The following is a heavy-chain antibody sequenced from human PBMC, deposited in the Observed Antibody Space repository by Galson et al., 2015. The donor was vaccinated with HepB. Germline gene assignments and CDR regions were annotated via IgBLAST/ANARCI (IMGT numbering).Heavy chain of an antibody. D-gene: IGHD4-17*01. V-gene: IGHV1-3*04. CDR1: GYTFTNYG. Sequence: SVKVSCKASGYTFTNYGIQWERQAPGQRLEWMTWINTGNGDTKYSQKFQGRVTITRDTSASTAYMELRSLRSEDTAMYYCARGRWDGDPFDYWSQGTLVTVSS. CDR2: INTGNGDT. J-gene: IGHJ4*02. CDR3: ARGRWDGDPFDY.